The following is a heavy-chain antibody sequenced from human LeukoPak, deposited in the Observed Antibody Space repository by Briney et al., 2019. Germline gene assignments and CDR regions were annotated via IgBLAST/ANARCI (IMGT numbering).Heavy chain of an antibody. CDR3: ARAAPYGSPLRAIDY. CDR1: GYSFTSYW. J-gene: IGHJ4*02. D-gene: IGHD4-17*01. V-gene: IGHV5-51*01. Sequence: GESLKISCKGSGYSFTSYWIGWVRQMPGKGLEWMGIIYPGDSDTRYSPSFQGQVTISADKSISTAYLQWSSLKASDTAMYYCARAAPYGSPLRAIDYWGQGTLVTVSS. CDR2: IYPGDSDT.